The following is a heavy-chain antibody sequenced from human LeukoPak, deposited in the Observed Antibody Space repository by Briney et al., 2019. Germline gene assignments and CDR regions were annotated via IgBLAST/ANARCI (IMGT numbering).Heavy chain of an antibody. CDR3: ATSSGCYSVGY. J-gene: IGHJ4*02. V-gene: IGHV4-34*01. CDR2: INHSGST. D-gene: IGHD6-19*01. CDR1: GGSFSGYY. Sequence: SETLSLTCAVYGGSFSGYYWSWIRQPPGKGLEWIGEINHSGSTNYNPSLKSRITISVDTSKNQFSLQLCFMTAADTAVYCCATSSGCYSVGYWGQGTLVTVSS.